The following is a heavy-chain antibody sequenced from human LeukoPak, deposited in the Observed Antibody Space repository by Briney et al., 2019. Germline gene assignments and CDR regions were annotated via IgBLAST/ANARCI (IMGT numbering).Heavy chain of an antibody. CDR3: ATYSSSNGREFQY. Sequence: GGSLRLSCAASGFTFSSQTMSWVRQAPGKGLEWVANIQQHGSETYYGDSVKGRFTISRDNAKNSLYLQMNSLRAEDTAVYYCATYSSSNGREFQYWGQGTLVTVSS. CDR2: IQQHGSET. V-gene: IGHV3-7*01. CDR1: GFTFSSQT. D-gene: IGHD2-2*01. J-gene: IGHJ1*01.